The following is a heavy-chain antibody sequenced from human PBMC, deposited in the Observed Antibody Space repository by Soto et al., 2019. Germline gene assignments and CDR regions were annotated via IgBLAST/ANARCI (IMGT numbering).Heavy chain of an antibody. V-gene: IGHV1-69*01. CDR3: ARETPSAAAAYYYYGLDV. Sequence: QVQLVQSGAEVKKAGSSVKVSCKVSGGTFSSYFINWVRQAPGQGLEWVGGIIPVFGTASYAEKFQGRVTITADESTSTAYLELSSLRPDDTAVYSCARETPSAAAAYYYYGLDVWGQGTTVTVPS. CDR1: GGTFSSYF. J-gene: IGHJ6*02. CDR2: IIPVFGTA. D-gene: IGHD6-13*01.